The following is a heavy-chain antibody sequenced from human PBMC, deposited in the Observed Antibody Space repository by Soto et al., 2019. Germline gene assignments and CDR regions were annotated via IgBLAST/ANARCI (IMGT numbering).Heavy chain of an antibody. Sequence: EVQLVESGGGLVKPGGSLRLSCAASGFTFSSYSMNWVRQAPGKGLEWVSSISSSSSYIYYADSVKGRFTISRDNAKNSLYLQMNSLRAEDTAVYYCARSSDFWSGYFAYWGQGTPVTVSS. CDR1: GFTFSSYS. D-gene: IGHD3-3*01. J-gene: IGHJ4*02. CDR3: ARSSDFWSGYFAY. V-gene: IGHV3-21*01. CDR2: ISSSSSYI.